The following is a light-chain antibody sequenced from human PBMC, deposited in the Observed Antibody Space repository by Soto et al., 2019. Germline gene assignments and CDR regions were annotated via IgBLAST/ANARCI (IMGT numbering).Light chain of an antibody. J-gene: IGLJ3*02. Sequence: QSALTQPPSASGSPGQSVTISCTGSGSDVGGHNHVSWYQQHPGEVPKLIIYEVSERPSGVPDRFSGSKSGNTASLTVSGLRADDEADYYCCSYVAGDSWVFGGGTKLTVL. CDR1: GSDVGGHNH. CDR3: CSYVAGDSWV. CDR2: EVS. V-gene: IGLV2-8*01.